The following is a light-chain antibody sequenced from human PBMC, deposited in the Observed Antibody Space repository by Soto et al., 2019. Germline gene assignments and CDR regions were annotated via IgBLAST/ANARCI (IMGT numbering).Light chain of an antibody. V-gene: IGKV3-20*01. CDR3: QQYGSSPPGT. J-gene: IGKJ1*01. CDR1: QSVSSSY. CDR2: GAS. Sequence: EIVLTQSPGTLSLSPGERATLSCRASQSVSSSYLAWYQQKPGQAPRLLIYGASSRATGNPDRFSGSGSGTDFTLTISRREPENFAVYYCQQYGSSPPGTFGQGTKVEIK.